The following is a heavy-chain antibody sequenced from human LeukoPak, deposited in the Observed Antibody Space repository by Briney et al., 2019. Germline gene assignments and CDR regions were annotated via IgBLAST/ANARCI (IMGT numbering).Heavy chain of an antibody. CDR3: AREGYCSGGSCLYYYYYYMDV. D-gene: IGHD2-15*01. CDR2: IYHSGST. J-gene: IGHJ6*03. Sequence: PSETLSLTCTVSGYSISGGYYWGWIRQPPGKGLEWIGSIYHSGSTYYNPSLKSRVTISVDTSKNQFSLKLSSVTAADTAVYYCAREGYCSGGSCLYYYYYYMDVWGKGTTVTVSS. CDR1: GYSISGGYY. V-gene: IGHV4-38-2*02.